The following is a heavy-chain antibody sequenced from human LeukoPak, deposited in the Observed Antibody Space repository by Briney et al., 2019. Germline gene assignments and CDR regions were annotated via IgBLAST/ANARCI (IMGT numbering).Heavy chain of an antibody. CDR2: IRYDGSNK. Sequence: PGGSLRLSCAASGFTFSSYGMHWVRQAPGKGLEWVAFIRYDGSNKYYADSVKGRFTISRDNSKNTLYLQMNSLRAEDTAVCYCAKDTLGYCSSTSCPTDYWGQGTLVTVSS. CDR3: AKDTLGYCSSTSCPTDY. J-gene: IGHJ4*02. V-gene: IGHV3-30*02. D-gene: IGHD2-2*01. CDR1: GFTFSSYG.